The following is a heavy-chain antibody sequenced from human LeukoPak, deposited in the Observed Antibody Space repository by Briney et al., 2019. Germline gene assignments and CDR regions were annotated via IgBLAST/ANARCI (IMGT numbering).Heavy chain of an antibody. CDR2: MNPNSGNT. V-gene: IGHV1-8*01. CDR3: ARVAVGSSSEPHYYYYMGV. J-gene: IGHJ6*03. CDR1: GYTFTSYD. D-gene: IGHD6-6*01. Sequence: ASVKVSCKASGYTFTSYDINWVRQATGQGLEWMGWMNPNSGNTGYAQKFQGRVTMTRNTSISTAYMELSSLRSEDTAVYYCARVAVGSSSEPHYYYYMGVWGKGTTVTVSS.